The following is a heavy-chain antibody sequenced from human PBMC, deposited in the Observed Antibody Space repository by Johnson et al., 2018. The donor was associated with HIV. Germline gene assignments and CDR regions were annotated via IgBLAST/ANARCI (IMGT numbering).Heavy chain of an antibody. CDR2: ISYDGSNK. D-gene: IGHD1-1*01. J-gene: IGHJ3*02. Sequence: QVQLVESGGGVVQPGRSLRLSCAVSGFTFSSYAMHWVRQAPGKGLEWVAVISYDGSNKYYADSVKGRFTISRDNSKHTLYLQMNSLRAEDTALYFCAKDSTQHVEVERRDDAFDIWGQGTMVTVSS. CDR3: AKDSTQHVEVERRDDAFDI. V-gene: IGHV3-30*04. CDR1: GFTFSSYA.